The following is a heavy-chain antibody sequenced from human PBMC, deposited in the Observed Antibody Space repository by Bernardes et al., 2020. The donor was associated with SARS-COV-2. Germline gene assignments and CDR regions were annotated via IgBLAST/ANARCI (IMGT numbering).Heavy chain of an antibody. J-gene: IGHJ6*02. Sequence: GGSLRLSCAASGFAFSSYAMSWVRQAPGKGLEWVSALTGSGGSTYYADSVKGRLTISRDNSKNTLYLEMNSLRAGDTAVYYCAKIQTIRATYYIMDVWGQGTTVTVSS. CDR3: AKIQTIRATYYIMDV. CDR1: GFAFSSYA. D-gene: IGHD3-9*01. V-gene: IGHV3-23*01. CDR2: LTGSGGST.